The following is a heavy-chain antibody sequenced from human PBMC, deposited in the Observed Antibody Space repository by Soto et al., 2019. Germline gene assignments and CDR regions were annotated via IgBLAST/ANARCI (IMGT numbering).Heavy chain of an antibody. D-gene: IGHD6-13*01. CDR1: GYTFTSYG. CDR2: ISAYNGNT. V-gene: IGHV1-18*01. Sequence: VASVKVSCKASGYTFTSYGISWVRQAPGQGLEWMGWISAYNGNTNYAQKLQGRVTMTTDTSTSTAYMELSSLRSEDTAVYYCATGTPRYSSSWYRDYYYYGMDVWGQGTTVTVSS. CDR3: ATGTPRYSSSWYRDYYYYGMDV. J-gene: IGHJ6*02.